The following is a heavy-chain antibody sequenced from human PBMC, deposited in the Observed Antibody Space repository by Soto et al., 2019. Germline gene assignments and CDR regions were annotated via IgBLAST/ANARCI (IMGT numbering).Heavy chain of an antibody. V-gene: IGHV5-51*01. CDR2: IYPGDSDT. CDR1: GYSFTSYW. J-gene: IGHJ4*02. Sequence: PGESLKISCKGSGYSFTSYWIGWVRQMPGKGLEWMGIIYPGDSDTRYSPSFQGQVTISADKSISTAYLQWSSLKASDTAMYYCATSPLAYCGGDCYSVDYWGQGTPVTAPQ. CDR3: ATSPLAYCGGDCYSVDY. D-gene: IGHD2-21*02.